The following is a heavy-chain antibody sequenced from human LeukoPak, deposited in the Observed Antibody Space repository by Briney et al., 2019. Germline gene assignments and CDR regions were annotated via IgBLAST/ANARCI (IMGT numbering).Heavy chain of an antibody. CDR1: GYTFTGYY. D-gene: IGHD3-22*01. CDR3: ARAYDSSGYFLFDY. J-gene: IGHJ4*02. V-gene: IGHV1-2*02. CDR2: INPNSGGT. Sequence: ASVKVSCKASGYTFTGYYMHWVRQAPGQGLEWMGWINPNSGGTNYAQKFQGRVTITRNTSISTAYMELSSLRSEDTAVYYCARAYDSSGYFLFDYWGQGTLVTVSS.